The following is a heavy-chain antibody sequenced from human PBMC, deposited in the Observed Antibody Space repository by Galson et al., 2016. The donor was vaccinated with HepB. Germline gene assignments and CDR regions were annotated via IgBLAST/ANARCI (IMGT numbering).Heavy chain of an antibody. J-gene: IGHJ4*02. CDR3: ARVEYASSTGANRFDY. CDR1: GYTFTSYD. V-gene: IGHV1-8*02. D-gene: IGHD6-6*01. CDR2: MNPNSGNT. Sequence: SVKVSCKASGYTFTSYDIHWVRQATGQGLEWMGWMNPNSGNTGYAQKFQGRVTLTRSTSKSTVYVELSSLRSEDMAMYYCARVEYASSTGANRFDYWGQGTLVTVSS.